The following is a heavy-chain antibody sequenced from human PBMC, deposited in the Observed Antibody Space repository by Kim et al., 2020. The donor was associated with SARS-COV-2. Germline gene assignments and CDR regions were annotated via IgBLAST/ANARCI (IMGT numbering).Heavy chain of an antibody. CDR3: ARDPWAAAAGTGWFDP. J-gene: IGHJ5*02. CDR2: ISSSSSTI. CDR1: GFTFSSYS. Sequence: GGSLRLSCAASGFTFSSYSMNWVRQAPGKGLEWVSYISSSSSTIYYADSVKGRFTISRDNAKNSLYLQMNSLRAEDTAVYYCARDPWAAAAGTGWFDPWGQGTLVTVSS. V-gene: IGHV3-48*04. D-gene: IGHD6-13*01.